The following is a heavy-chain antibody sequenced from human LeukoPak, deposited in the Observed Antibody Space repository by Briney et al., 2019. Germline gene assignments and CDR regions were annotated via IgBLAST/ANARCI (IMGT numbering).Heavy chain of an antibody. CDR2: ISSSSSTI. Sequence: PGGSLRLSCAASGFTFSTYSMNWVRQAPGKELEWVSYISSSSSTIYYAGSVKGRFTISRDNAKNSLYLQMNSLRAEDTAVYYCARDSALAHFDYWGQGTLVTVSS. D-gene: IGHD5-12*01. V-gene: IGHV3-48*04. J-gene: IGHJ4*02. CDR1: GFTFSTYS. CDR3: ARDSALAHFDY.